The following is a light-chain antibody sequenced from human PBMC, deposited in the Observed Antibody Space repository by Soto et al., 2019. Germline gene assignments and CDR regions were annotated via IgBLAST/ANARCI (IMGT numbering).Light chain of an antibody. CDR2: ENN. CDR3: GTWDSGLSAGV. CDR1: DSNIGNDH. V-gene: IGLV1-51*02. Sequence: QSVLTQPPSVSAAPGQKVTISCSGSDSNIGNDHVSWYQQFPGTAPKLLIYENNKRPSGIPDRFSGSKSGTSATLDITGLQPGDEADSYCGTWDSGLSAGVIGGGTKVTVL. J-gene: IGLJ3*02.